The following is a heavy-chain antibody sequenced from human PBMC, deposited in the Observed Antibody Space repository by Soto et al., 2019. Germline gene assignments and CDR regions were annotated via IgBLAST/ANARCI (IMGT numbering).Heavy chain of an antibody. V-gene: IGHV4-31*03. Sequence: PSETLSLTCTVSGGSISSGGYYWSWIRQHPGKGLEWIGYIYYSGSTYYNPSLKSRVTISVDTSKNQFSLKLSSVTAADTAVYYCARDPLNGSGRMAFDYWGQGTLVTVSS. CDR2: IYYSGST. CDR3: ARDPLNGSGRMAFDY. J-gene: IGHJ4*02. D-gene: IGHD3-10*01. CDR1: GGSISSGGYY.